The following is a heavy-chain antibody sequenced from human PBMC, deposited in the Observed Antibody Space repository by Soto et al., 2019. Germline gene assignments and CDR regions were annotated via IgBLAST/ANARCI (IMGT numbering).Heavy chain of an antibody. J-gene: IGHJ4*02. V-gene: IGHV4-39*01. CDR2: IYYSVST. Sequence: PSETLSLTCTVSVGSISSYYWGWIRQPPGKGLEWIGTIYYSVSTYYNPSLQSRVTISVDTSKNQFSLKLSSVTAADTAVYYCARLYGSSLFDYWGQGTLVTVSS. D-gene: IGHD6-6*01. CDR1: VGSISSYY. CDR3: ARLYGSSLFDY.